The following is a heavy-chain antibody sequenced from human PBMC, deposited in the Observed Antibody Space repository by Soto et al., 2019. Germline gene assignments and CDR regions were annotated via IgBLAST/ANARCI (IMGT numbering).Heavy chain of an antibody. D-gene: IGHD6-13*01. CDR1: GGSISSSRYD. CDR2: IYYSGST. V-gene: IGHV4-39*01. Sequence: PXESLSIPGTVSGGSISSSRYDWGWIRQPPGKVLEWIGSIYYSGSTYYNPSLKSRVTISVDTSKNQFSLKLSYVTAADTAVHYCARHLRSRIAEAGTRYGWFDTWGQGTLVTVSS. CDR3: ARHLRSRIAEAGTRYGWFDT. J-gene: IGHJ5*02.